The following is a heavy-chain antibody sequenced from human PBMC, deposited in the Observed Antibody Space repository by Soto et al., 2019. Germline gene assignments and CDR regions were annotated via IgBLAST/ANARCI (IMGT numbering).Heavy chain of an antibody. V-gene: IGHV4-31*03. D-gene: IGHD3-10*01. J-gene: IGHJ5*02. CDR1: GAPISSGGFY. Sequence: QVRLQESGPGLVRPSQTLSLTCNVSGAPISSGGFYWSWIRQHPGKSPEWIGYIYNRGTTFYNPSLGSRVTMSLDAAKNHFSLELRSVTVADTAVYYCAREPISTPRGVTQVDPWGQGTQVTVSS. CDR2: IYNRGTT. CDR3: AREPISTPRGVTQVDP.